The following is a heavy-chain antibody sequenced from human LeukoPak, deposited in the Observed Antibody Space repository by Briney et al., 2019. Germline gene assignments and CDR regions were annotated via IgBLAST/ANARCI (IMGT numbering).Heavy chain of an antibody. CDR3: ARLGILLGVAFDI. Sequence: SETLSPTCTVSGGSISSSSYYWGWIRQPPGKGLEWIGSIYYSGSTYYNPYLKSRVTISVDTSKNQFSLELSSVTAADTAVYYCARLGILLGVAFDIWGQGKMVTESS. V-gene: IGHV4-39*01. CDR2: IYYSGST. CDR1: GGSISSSSYY. J-gene: IGHJ3*02. D-gene: IGHD2-8*01.